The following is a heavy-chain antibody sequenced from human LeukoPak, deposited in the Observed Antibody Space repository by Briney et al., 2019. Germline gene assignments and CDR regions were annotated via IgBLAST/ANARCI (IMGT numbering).Heavy chain of an antibody. Sequence: PSETLSLTCTVSGGSISSSSYYWGWIRQPPGKGLEWIGSIYYSGSTYYNPSLKSRVTISVDTSKNQFSLKLSSVTAADTAVYYCARGSSSWPKNIPFDYWGQGTLVTVSS. V-gene: IGHV4-39*07. D-gene: IGHD6-13*01. CDR2: IYYSGST. CDR3: ARGSSSWPKNIPFDY. CDR1: GGSISSSSYY. J-gene: IGHJ4*02.